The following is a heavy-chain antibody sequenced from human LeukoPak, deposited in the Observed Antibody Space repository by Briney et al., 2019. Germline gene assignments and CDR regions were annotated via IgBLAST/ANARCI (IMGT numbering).Heavy chain of an antibody. CDR2: IYYSGST. J-gene: IGHJ4*02. Sequence: SETLSLTCTVSGGSISRYYWNWIRQPPGKGLEWIGYIYYSGSTNYNPSLKSRVTISVDTSKNQFSLKLSSVTAADTAVYYCAGGYSSGWAFDYWGQGTLVTVSS. V-gene: IGHV4-59*08. D-gene: IGHD6-19*01. CDR1: GGSISRYY. CDR3: AGGYSSGWAFDY.